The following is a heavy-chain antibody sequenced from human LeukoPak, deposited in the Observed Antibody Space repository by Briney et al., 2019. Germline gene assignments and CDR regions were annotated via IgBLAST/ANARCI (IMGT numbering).Heavy chain of an antibody. CDR1: GYTFTSYY. CDR3: AREAKSATEYFQH. Sequence: ASVKVSCKASGYTFTSYYMHWVRQAPGQGLEWMGIINPSGGSTSYAQKFQGRVTMARDTSTSTVYMELSSLRSEDTAVYYCAREAKSATEYFQHWGQGTLVTVSS. V-gene: IGHV1-46*01. J-gene: IGHJ1*01. CDR2: INPSGGST.